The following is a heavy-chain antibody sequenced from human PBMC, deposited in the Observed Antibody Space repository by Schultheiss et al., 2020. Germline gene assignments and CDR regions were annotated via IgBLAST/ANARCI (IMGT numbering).Heavy chain of an antibody. CDR1: GYTLTELS. D-gene: IGHD1-26*01. CDR3: ARAGALLFDY. V-gene: IGHV1-8*01. CDR2: INPNSGNT. J-gene: IGHJ4*02. Sequence: GESLKISCKVSGYTLTELSMHWVRQAPGKGLEWMGRINPNSGNTGYAQKFQGRVTMTRNTSISTAYMELSSLRSEDTAVYYCARAGALLFDYWGQGTLVTVSS.